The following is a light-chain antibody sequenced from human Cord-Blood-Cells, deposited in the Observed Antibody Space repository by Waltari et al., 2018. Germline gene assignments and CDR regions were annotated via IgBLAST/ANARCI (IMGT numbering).Light chain of an antibody. J-gene: IGLJ1*01. V-gene: IGLV2-14*01. CDR2: EVS. CDR1: SSDVGGYNY. Sequence: QSALTQPASVSGSPGQSITISCTGTSSDVGGYNYVSWYQQHPGKAPKLMIYEVSKRPSSVSNRFAGSKSGNTASLTISGLQAEDEADYYCSSYTSSSTLYVFGTGTKVTVL. CDR3: SSYTSSSTLYV.